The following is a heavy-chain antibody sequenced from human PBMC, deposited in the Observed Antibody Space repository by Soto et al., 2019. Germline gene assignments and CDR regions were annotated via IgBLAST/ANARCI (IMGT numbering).Heavy chain of an antibody. Sequence: ASVKVSCKASGGTFSSYGISWVRQAPGQGLEWMGWISAYNGNTNYAQKLQGRVTMTTDTSTSTAYMELRSLRSDDTAVYYCARVERRQQLITDYYYYGMDVWGQGTTVTVSS. V-gene: IGHV1-18*01. CDR1: GGTFSSYG. CDR3: ARVERRQQLITDYYYYGMDV. CDR2: ISAYNGNT. D-gene: IGHD6-13*01. J-gene: IGHJ6*02.